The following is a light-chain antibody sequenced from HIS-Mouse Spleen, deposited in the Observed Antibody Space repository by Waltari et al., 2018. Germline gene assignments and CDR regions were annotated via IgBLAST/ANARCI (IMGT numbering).Light chain of an antibody. CDR3: CSYAGSYTGV. J-gene: IGLJ1*01. CDR2: DVS. Sequence: QSALTQPRPVSGSPGQSVTISCPGTSSDVGGYNYVSWYQQHPGKAPKRMIYDVSKRPAGGPDRFSGSKSGNTASLTSSGLQAEDEADYYCCSYAGSYTGVFGTGTKVTVL. V-gene: IGLV2-11*01. CDR1: SSDVGGYNY.